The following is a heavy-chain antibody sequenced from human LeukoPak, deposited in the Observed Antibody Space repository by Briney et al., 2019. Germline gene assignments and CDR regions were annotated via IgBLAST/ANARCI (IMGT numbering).Heavy chain of an antibody. CDR3: AGNTYYYGSGSHLDY. CDR1: GGTFSSYA. D-gene: IGHD3-10*01. Sequence: SVKVSCKASGGTFSSYAISWVRQAPGPGLEWMGGIIPIFGTANYAQKFQGRVTITADKSTSTAYMELSSLRSEDTAVYYCAGNTYYYGSGSHLDYWGQGTLVTVSS. CDR2: IIPIFGTA. J-gene: IGHJ4*02. V-gene: IGHV1-69*06.